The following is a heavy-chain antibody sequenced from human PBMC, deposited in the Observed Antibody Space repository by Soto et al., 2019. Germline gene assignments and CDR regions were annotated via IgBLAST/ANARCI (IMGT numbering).Heavy chain of an antibody. CDR1: GGSFSGYY. V-gene: IGHV4-34*01. Sequence: PSETLSLTCAVYGGSFSGYYWSWIRQPPGKGLEWIGEINHSGSTNYNPSLKSRVTISVDTSKNQFSLKLGSVTAADTAVYYCARGSVGCSSTSCYKGRYYGMDVWGQGTTVTVSS. CDR2: INHSGST. CDR3: ARGSVGCSSTSCYKGRYYGMDV. D-gene: IGHD2-2*02. J-gene: IGHJ6*02.